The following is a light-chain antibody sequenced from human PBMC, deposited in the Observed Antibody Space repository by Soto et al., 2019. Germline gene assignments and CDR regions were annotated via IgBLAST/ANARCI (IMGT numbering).Light chain of an antibody. CDR2: GAS. Sequence: EIVLTQSPGTLSLSPGERATLSCRASQSVTSSYLAWYQQKPGQAPRLLIYGASSRATGIPDRFSGSGSGTDFTLTISRLEPEDVAVYYCQQCGTSPLTFDGGTKVEIK. CDR1: QSVTSSY. J-gene: IGKJ4*01. V-gene: IGKV3-20*01. CDR3: QQCGTSPLT.